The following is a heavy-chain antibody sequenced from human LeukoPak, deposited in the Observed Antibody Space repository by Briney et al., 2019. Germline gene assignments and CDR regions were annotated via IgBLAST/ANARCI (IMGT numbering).Heavy chain of an antibody. CDR1: GFTFSSYA. J-gene: IGHJ4*02. V-gene: IGHV3-30-3*01. CDR3: ARVESGYSVPDYFDY. D-gene: IGHD5-12*01. CDR2: ISYDGSNK. Sequence: PGGSLRLSCAASGFTFSSYAMHWVRQAPGKGLEWVAVISYDGSNKYYADSVKGRFTISRDNSKNTLYLQMNSLRAEDTAVYYCARVESGYSVPDYFDYWGQGTLVTVSS.